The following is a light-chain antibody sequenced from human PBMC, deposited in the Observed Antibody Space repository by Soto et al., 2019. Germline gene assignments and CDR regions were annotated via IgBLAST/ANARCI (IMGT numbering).Light chain of an antibody. Sequence: EILLTQSPGTLSLSPGERATRSCMSSQSVSNNYLAWYQQKPGQAPRLLIYGASNRATGIPDRFSGSGSGTDFTLTISRLEPEDFAVYYCQQYGSSPWTFGQGTKVDIK. CDR2: GAS. J-gene: IGKJ1*01. CDR1: QSVSNNY. V-gene: IGKV3-20*01. CDR3: QQYGSSPWT.